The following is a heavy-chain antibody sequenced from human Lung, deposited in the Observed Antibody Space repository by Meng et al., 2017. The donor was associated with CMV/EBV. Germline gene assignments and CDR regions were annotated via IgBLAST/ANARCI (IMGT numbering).Heavy chain of an antibody. V-gene: IGHV4-59*01. CDR1: GGSISSSY. J-gene: IGHJ4*02. CDR3: ARDGTGFYFDY. Sequence: SETLSLTCTVSGGSISSSYWSWIRQPPGKGLEWIGYISYTGSNNYNPSLKSRVTISLDTSKNQFSLRLNSVTAADTALYYCARDGTGFYFDYWGQGTLVTVSS. D-gene: IGHD3/OR15-3a*01. CDR2: ISYTGSN.